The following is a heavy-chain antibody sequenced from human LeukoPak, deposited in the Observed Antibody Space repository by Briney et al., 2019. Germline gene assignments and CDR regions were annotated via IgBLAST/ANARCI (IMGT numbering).Heavy chain of an antibody. V-gene: IGHV3-30*04. CDR3: ARASGYSSSWSEADAFDI. Sequence: GGSLRLSCAASGFTFSSYAMHWVRQAPGKGLEWVAVISYDGSNKYYADSVKGRFTISRDNSKNTLYLQMNSLRAEDTAVYYCARASGYSSSWSEADAFDIWGQGTLVAVSS. CDR2: ISYDGSNK. D-gene: IGHD6-13*01. J-gene: IGHJ3*02. CDR1: GFTFSSYA.